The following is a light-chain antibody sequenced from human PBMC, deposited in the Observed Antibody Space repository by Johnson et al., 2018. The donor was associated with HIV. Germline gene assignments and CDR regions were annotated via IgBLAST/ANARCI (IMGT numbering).Light chain of an antibody. Sequence: QAVLTQPPSMSAAPGQRVTISCSGSSSNIGNNYVSWYQQVPGAAPKLLIYDNHKRPSGIPDRFSGSKSCTSATLGSTGRPTGDEADYYCGTWDGSLSAGVFGTGTKVTVL. CDR3: GTWDGSLSAGV. CDR2: DNH. J-gene: IGLJ1*01. CDR1: SSNIGNNY. V-gene: IGLV1-51*01.